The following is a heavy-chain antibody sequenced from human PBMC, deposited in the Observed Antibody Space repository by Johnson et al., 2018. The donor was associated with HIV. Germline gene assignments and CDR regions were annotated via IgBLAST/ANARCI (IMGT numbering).Heavy chain of an antibody. J-gene: IGHJ3*02. V-gene: IGHV3-30*02. CDR1: GFTFSSYG. Sequence: QVQLVESGGGLVKPGGSLRLSCAASGFTFSSYGMHWVRQAPGKGLEWVAFIRYDGSNKYYADSVKGRFTISRDNSKNTLYLQMNNLKTEDTAVYYCTTGSSGSNAFDIWGQGTMVTVSS. D-gene: IGHD3-22*01. CDR2: IRYDGSNK. CDR3: TTGSSGSNAFDI.